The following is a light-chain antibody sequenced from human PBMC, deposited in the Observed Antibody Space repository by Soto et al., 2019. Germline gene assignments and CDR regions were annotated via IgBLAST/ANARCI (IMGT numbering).Light chain of an antibody. Sequence: QSALTQPASVSGSPGQSITISCTGTSSDVGGYNYVSWYQQHPGKAPKLMIYEVSNRPSGVSNRFYGSKSGNTASLTISGLQAEDEADYYCSSYTSSRTPYVFGTGTKVTVL. CDR1: SSDVGGYNY. V-gene: IGLV2-14*01. CDR3: SSYTSSRTPYV. CDR2: EVS. J-gene: IGLJ1*01.